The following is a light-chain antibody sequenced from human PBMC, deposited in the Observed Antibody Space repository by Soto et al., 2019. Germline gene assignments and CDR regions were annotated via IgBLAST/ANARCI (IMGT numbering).Light chain of an antibody. Sequence: QSVLTQPPSVSGAPGQRVTISCTWSSSNIGAGYDVHWYQQLPGTAPKLLIYGNSNRPSGVPDRLSGSKSGTSAALAITGLQSEDEADYYCQSYDSSLSGYVFGTGTKLTVL. J-gene: IGLJ1*01. V-gene: IGLV1-40*01. CDR3: QSYDSSLSGYV. CDR1: SSNIGAGYD. CDR2: GNS.